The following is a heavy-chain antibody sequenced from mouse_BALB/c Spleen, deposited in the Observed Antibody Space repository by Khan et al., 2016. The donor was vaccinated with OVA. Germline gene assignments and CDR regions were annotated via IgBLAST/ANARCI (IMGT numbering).Heavy chain of an antibody. V-gene: IGHV1-7*01. CDR3: TRGRIGY. Sequence: VQLQQSGAELAKPGASVKMSCKASGYTFTTYWMHWVNQRPGQGLEWIGYINPTSGYTDYNDKFKDRATLSADKSSSTAYMQLNSLTSEDSAVXYCTRGRIGYWGQGTTLTVAS. CDR2: INPTSGYT. J-gene: IGHJ2*01. CDR1: GYTFTTYW. D-gene: IGHD1-1*01.